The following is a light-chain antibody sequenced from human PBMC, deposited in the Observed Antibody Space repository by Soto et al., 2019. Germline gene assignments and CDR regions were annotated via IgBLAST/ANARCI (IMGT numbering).Light chain of an antibody. Sequence: IQLTQSPSSLSASVGDRVTITCRASQGINSFLVWYQQKPGKAPKLLIYAASTLQSGVPSRFSGSGSGTDFTLTISSLQPEDFATYYCQQLERYPSTFGGGTKVEIK. J-gene: IGKJ4*01. CDR3: QQLERYPST. V-gene: IGKV1-9*01. CDR1: QGINSF. CDR2: AAS.